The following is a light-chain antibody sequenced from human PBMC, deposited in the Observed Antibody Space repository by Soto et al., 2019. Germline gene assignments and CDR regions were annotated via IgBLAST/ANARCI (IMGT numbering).Light chain of an antibody. V-gene: IGLV1-40*01. Sequence: HSVLTQPPSVSGAPGQRVTISCTGSSSNIGAGYDVHWYQQLPGTAPKLLIYGNSNRPSGVPDRFSGSKSGTSASLAITGLRAEDEADYYCQSYDSSLSGGVFGGGTKLTVL. CDR1: SSNIGAGYD. CDR3: QSYDSSLSGGV. CDR2: GNS. J-gene: IGLJ3*02.